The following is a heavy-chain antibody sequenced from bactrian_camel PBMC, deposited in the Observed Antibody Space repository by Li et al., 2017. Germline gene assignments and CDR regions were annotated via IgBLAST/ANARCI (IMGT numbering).Heavy chain of an antibody. CDR1: EFTYSRTW. CDR3: AADGAFGGRCGTGRADFGY. J-gene: IGHJ6*01. D-gene: IGHD2*01. V-gene: IGHV3S1*01. CDR2: ISTGGGST. Sequence: HVQLVESGGGSVSAGGSLRLSCTASEFTYSRTWLGWFRQAPGKEREGVAAISTGGGSTNYADSVKGRFTISQDNAQKTLYLQMNSLNPEDTALYFCAADGAFGGRCGTGRADFGYWGQGTQVTVS.